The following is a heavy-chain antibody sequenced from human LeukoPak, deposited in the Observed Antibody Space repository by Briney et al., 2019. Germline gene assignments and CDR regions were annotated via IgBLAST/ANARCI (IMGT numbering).Heavy chain of an antibody. D-gene: IGHD2-2*01. CDR3: AKDLVTHCSSIGCYGFDP. CDR1: GFTFRNNG. Sequence: GGSLRLSCQASGFTFRNNGMHWVRQAPGKGLEWVAVIWCDGSREFYADSVKGRFSISRDNFKNKLDLQMNSLRAEDTALYYCAKDLVTHCSSIGCYGFDPWGQGTLVTVSS. V-gene: IGHV3-30*02. J-gene: IGHJ5*02. CDR2: IWCDGSRE.